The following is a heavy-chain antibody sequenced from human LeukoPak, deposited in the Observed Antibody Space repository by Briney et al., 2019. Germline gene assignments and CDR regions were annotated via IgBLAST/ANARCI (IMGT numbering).Heavy chain of an antibody. V-gene: IGHV3-23*01. CDR2: ISGSGGST. D-gene: IGHD3-22*01. J-gene: IGHJ4*02. Sequence: PGGSLRLSCAASGFTFSSYAMSWVRQAPGKGLEWVSAISGSGGSTYYADSVKGRFTISRGNSKNTLYLQMNSLRAEDTAVYYCARFITMIDYFDYWGQGTLVTVSS. CDR1: GFTFSSYA. CDR3: ARFITMIDYFDY.